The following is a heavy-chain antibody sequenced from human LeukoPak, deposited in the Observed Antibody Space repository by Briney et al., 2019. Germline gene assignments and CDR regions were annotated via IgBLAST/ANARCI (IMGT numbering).Heavy chain of an antibody. D-gene: IGHD2-21*01. CDR3: ARDLKGIPI. CDR2: ISGSSSYI. V-gene: IGHV3-21*01. CDR1: GFTFSSYA. Sequence: PGGSLRLSCAASGFTFSSYAMSWVRQAPGKGLEWVSSISGSSSYIYYADSVKGRFTISRDNAKNSLYLQMNSLRAEDAAVYYCARDLKGIPIWGQGTLVTVSS. J-gene: IGHJ4*02.